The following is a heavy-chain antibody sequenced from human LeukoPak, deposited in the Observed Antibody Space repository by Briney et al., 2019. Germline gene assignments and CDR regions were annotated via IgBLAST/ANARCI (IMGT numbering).Heavy chain of an antibody. Sequence: ASVTVSCMPSGYTFTGYYMHWVRQAPGQGLEWMGWINPNSGGTNYAQKFQGRVTMTRDTSISTAYMELSRLRSDDTSVYYYASLAAADSFDYWGQRTLVTVSS. CDR3: ASLAAADSFDY. V-gene: IGHV1-2*02. CDR2: INPNSGGT. J-gene: IGHJ4*02. D-gene: IGHD6-13*01. CDR1: GYTFTGYY.